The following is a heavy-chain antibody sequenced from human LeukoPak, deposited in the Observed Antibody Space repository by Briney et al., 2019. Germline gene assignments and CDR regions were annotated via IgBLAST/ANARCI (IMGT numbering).Heavy chain of an antibody. D-gene: IGHD3-9*01. J-gene: IGHJ4*02. CDR1: GFTFSNAW. CDR3: TTSYFDWLEGRY. Sequence: GGSLRLSCAASGFTFSNAWTSWVRQAPGKGLEWVGRIKSKTDGGTTDYAAPVKGRFTISRDDSKNTLYLQMNSLKTEDTAVYYCTTSYFDWLEGRYWGQGTLVTVSS. V-gene: IGHV3-15*01. CDR2: IKSKTDGGTT.